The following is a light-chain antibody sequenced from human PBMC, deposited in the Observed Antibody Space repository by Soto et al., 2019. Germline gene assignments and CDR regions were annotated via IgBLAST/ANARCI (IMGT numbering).Light chain of an antibody. CDR3: HQYDISPLT. CDR1: QSVSSSY. Sequence: EIVLTQSPGTLSLSPGERATLSCRASQSVSSSYLAWYQQKPGQAPRLLIYGASSRATGIPDRFSGSGSGTDFTLTIRRLEPEDFAVYYCHQYDISPLTFGGGTKVASK. V-gene: IGKV3-20*01. CDR2: GAS. J-gene: IGKJ4*01.